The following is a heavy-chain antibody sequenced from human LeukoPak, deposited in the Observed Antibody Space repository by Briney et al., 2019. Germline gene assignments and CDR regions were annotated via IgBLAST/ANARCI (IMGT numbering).Heavy chain of an antibody. V-gene: IGHV4-34*01. CDR2: ISHSGST. J-gene: IGHJ4*02. CDR3: ARPVSGSSGWYYHY. CDR1: GGSFSGYY. D-gene: IGHD6-19*01. Sequence: SETLSLTCAVYGGSFSGYYWSWIRQPPGKGLEWIGDISHSGSTNYNPSLESRVTISVDTSKNHIYLELSSVTAADTAVYYCARPVSGSSGWYYHYWGQGNLVTVSS.